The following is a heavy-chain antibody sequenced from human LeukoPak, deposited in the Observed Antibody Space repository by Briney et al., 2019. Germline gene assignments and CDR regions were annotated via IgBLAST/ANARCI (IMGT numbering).Heavy chain of an antibody. Sequence: SETLSLTCTVSGGSISSSSYYWGWIRQPPGKGLEWIGSIYYSGSTYYNPSLKSRVTISVDTSKNQFSLKLSSVTAADTAVYYCARDGYNYSYESWGQGTLVTVSS. J-gene: IGHJ4*02. V-gene: IGHV4-39*07. CDR2: IYYSGST. CDR1: GGSISSSSYY. D-gene: IGHD5-24*01. CDR3: ARDGYNYSYES.